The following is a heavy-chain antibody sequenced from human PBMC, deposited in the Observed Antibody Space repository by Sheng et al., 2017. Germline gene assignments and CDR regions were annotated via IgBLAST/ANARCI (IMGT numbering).Heavy chain of an antibody. CDR3: AKDRVGVAVRDY. CDR1: GFTFSNYG. J-gene: IGHJ4*02. V-gene: IGHV3-23*04. Sequence: EVQLVESGGGLVQPGGSLRLSCAASGFTFSNYGLSWVRQAPGKGLEWVSAISGSGHSTYYADSVKGRFTISRDNSKNTLYLQMNSLRAEDTAVYYCAKDRVGVAVRDYWGQGTLVTVSS. CDR2: ISGSGHST. D-gene: IGHD1-26*01.